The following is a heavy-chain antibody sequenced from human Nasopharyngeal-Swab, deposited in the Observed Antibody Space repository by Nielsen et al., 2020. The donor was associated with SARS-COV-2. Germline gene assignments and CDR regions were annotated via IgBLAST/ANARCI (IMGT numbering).Heavy chain of an antibody. CDR2: IYYSGST. CDR1: GGSISNYY. Sequence: SETLTLTCTVSGGSISNYYWSWIRQPPGKGLEWIGYIYYSGSTNYNPSLKSRVTISVDTSKNQSSLKLSSVTAADTAVYYCARDPNGGFDPWGQGTLVTVSS. V-gene: IGHV4-59*01. D-gene: IGHD3-10*01. CDR3: ARDPNGGFDP. J-gene: IGHJ5*02.